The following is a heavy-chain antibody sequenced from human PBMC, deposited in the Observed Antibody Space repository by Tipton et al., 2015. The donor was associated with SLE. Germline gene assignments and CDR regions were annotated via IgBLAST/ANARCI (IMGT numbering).Heavy chain of an antibody. CDR1: GFTFSSYA. Sequence: GSLRLSCVASGFTFSSYAMSWVRQAPGKGLEWVSVISGSGGSTDYADSVKGRFTISRDNSKNTVYLQMSSLRAEDTAVYYCVKVPAGELHLVLNWFDSWGQGTLVTVSS. J-gene: IGHJ5*01. CDR3: VKVPAGELHLVLNWFDS. CDR2: ISGSGGST. D-gene: IGHD4-17*01. V-gene: IGHV3-23*01.